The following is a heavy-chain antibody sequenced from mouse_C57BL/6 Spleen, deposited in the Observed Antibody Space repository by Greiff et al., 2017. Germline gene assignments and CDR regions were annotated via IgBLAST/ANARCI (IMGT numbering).Heavy chain of an antibody. CDR3: ARVRDYGSSFYAMDY. CDR2: IWSGGST. V-gene: IGHV2-2*01. Sequence: VHLVESGPGLVQPSQSLSITCTVSGFSLTSYGVHWVRQSPGKGLEWLGVIWSGGSTDYNAAFISRLSISKDNSKSQVFFKMNSLQADDTAIYYCARVRDYGSSFYAMDYWGQGTSVTVSS. D-gene: IGHD1-1*01. J-gene: IGHJ4*01. CDR1: GFSLTSYG.